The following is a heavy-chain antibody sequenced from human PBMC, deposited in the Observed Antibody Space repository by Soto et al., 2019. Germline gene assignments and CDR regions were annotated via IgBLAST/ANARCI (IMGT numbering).Heavy chain of an antibody. D-gene: IGHD6-6*01. CDR3: ARRGFIAAQYWYFDL. CDR1: GGSISGYY. J-gene: IGHJ2*01. CDR2: SGNT. V-gene: IGHV4-59*08. Sequence: QVQLQESGPGLVKPSETLSLTCTVSGGSISGYYWSWIRQPPGKGLEWIGYSGNTNYNPSLKSRVTISVDTSKNQFSLKLSSVTAADTAVYYCARRGFIAAQYWYFDLWGRGTLVTVSS.